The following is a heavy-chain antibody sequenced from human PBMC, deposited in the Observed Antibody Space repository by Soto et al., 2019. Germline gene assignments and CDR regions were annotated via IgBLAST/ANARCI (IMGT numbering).Heavy chain of an antibody. D-gene: IGHD3-3*01. CDR3: ARGARTIYYDFWSGYPNDAFDI. V-gene: IGHV3-21*01. CDR2: ISSSSSYI. J-gene: IGHJ3*02. Sequence: EVQLVESGGGLVKPGGSLRLSCAASGFTFSSYSMNWARQAPGKGLEWVSSISSSSSYIYYADSVKGRFTISRDNAKNSLYLQMNSLRAEDTAVYYCARGARTIYYDFWSGYPNDAFDIWGQGTMVTVSS. CDR1: GFTFSSYS.